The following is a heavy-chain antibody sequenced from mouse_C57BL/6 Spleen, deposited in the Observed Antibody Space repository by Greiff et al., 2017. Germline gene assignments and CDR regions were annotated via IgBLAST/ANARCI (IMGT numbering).Heavy chain of an antibody. J-gene: IGHJ2*01. Sequence: VQLQQSGAELVRPGASVTLSCKASGYTFTDYEMHWVKQTPVHGLEWIGAIDPETGGTAYNQKFKGKAILTADKSSSTAYMELRSLTSEDSVVYYCTRCIGTTVVAEYYFDYWGQGTTLTVSS. CDR3: TRCIGTTVVAEYYFDY. CDR2: IDPETGGT. CDR1: GYTFTDYE. D-gene: IGHD1-1*01. V-gene: IGHV1-15*01.